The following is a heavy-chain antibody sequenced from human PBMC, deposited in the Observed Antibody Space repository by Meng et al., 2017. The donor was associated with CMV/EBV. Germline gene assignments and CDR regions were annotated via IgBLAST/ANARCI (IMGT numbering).Heavy chain of an antibody. V-gene: IGHV3-48*03. Sequence: GESLKISCAASGFTFSSYEMNWVRQAPGKGLEWVSYISSSGSTIYYADSVKGRFTISRDNAKNSLYLQMNSLRAEDTAVYYCTTDTVTTVTTSPMWYYYYYYGMDVWGQGTTVTVSS. CDR1: GFTFSSYE. J-gene: IGHJ6*02. CDR3: TTDTVTTVTTSPMWYYYYYYGMDV. D-gene: IGHD4-11*01. CDR2: ISSSGSTI.